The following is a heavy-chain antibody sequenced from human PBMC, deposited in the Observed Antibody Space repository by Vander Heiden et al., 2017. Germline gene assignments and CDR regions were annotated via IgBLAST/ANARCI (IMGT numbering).Heavy chain of an antibody. D-gene: IGHD3-3*01. Sequence: EVQLLESGGGLVQPGGSLILSCAASGFTISSYWMHWVRQAPGKGLVWVSLIKSDGSSTKYADSAKGRFTISRDNAKNTVYLQMNSLRVEDTAVYYCARSGHPFRFDYWGQGTLVTVSS. CDR3: ARSGHPFRFDY. CDR1: GFTISSYW. CDR2: IKSDGSST. J-gene: IGHJ4*02. V-gene: IGHV3-74*03.